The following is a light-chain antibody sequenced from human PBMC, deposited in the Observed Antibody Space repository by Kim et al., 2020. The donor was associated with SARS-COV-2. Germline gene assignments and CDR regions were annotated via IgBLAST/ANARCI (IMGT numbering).Light chain of an antibody. CDR3: QVWDSTTVHWV. J-gene: IGLJ3*02. V-gene: IGLV3-21*04. CDR2: YDS. Sequence: APGETARIPCGGLNNGNERVHWYQQKTGQATVLVIYYDSHRPSGIPDRISASNAGNTATLTISRVEAGDEADYYCQVWDSTTVHWVFGGGTQLTVL. CDR1: NNGNER.